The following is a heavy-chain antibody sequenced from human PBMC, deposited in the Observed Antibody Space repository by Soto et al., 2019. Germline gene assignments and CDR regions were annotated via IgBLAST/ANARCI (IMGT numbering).Heavy chain of an antibody. CDR1: GDIFDSLT. D-gene: IGHD5-12*01. V-gene: IGHV1-69*08. J-gene: IGHJ6*03. Sequence: QVQLVQSGAEMKKPGSSVKVSCQASGDIFDSLTINWVRQAPGPGLELMGRIIPVLGMANYAQKFQGRVRIIADTSTSTANMELVSLTPEDTAVYYGARELGGYYYLYYYSDMDFWGEGTTVTVSS. CDR3: ARELGGYYYLYYYSDMDF. CDR2: IIPVLGMA.